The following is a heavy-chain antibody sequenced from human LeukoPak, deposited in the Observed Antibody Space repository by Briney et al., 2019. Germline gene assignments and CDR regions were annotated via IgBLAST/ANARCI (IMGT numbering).Heavy chain of an antibody. CDR3: ASNTGTVFDY. CDR2: VYYSGST. CDR1: GDFITAYY. D-gene: IGHD7-27*01. V-gene: IGHV4-59*01. Sequence: SETLSLTCSVSGDFITAYYWSWIRQPPGKGLKWIGYVYYSGSTEYNPSLRSRVTISLEMSKHQFSLNLTSVTAADTAVYYCASNTGTVFDYWGQGALVTVSS. J-gene: IGHJ4*02.